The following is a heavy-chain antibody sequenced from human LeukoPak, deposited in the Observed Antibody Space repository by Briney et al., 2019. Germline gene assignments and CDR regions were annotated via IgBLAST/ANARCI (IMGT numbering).Heavy chain of an antibody. CDR1: GYTFTSYG. D-gene: IGHD2-15*01. J-gene: IGHJ4*02. V-gene: IGHV1-18*01. Sequence: GASVKVSCKASGYTFTSYGITWVRRAHGQGLEWLGWIRVYNGNTNYAKNFQDRVTMTTDTSTNTAYMELSSLRFDDTAVYYCARVWWELHTPDYWGQGTLVTVSS. CDR2: IRVYNGNT. CDR3: ARVWWELHTPDY.